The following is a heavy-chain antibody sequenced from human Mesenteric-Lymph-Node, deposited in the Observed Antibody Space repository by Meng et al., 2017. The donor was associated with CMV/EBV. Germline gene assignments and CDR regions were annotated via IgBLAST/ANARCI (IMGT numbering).Heavy chain of an antibody. CDR2: ISPSGSTK. Sequence: GESLKISCAASGFTFSDYYITWIRQAPGKGLEWVSYISPSGSTKYYADSVTGRFSISRDNSKNVLYLQMNSLRAEDTAVYYCARERHTLTVYYAMTLWGQGTTVTVSS. CDR1: GFTFSDYY. CDR3: ARERHTLTVYYAMTL. V-gene: IGHV3-11*04. J-gene: IGHJ6*02. D-gene: IGHD2-15*01.